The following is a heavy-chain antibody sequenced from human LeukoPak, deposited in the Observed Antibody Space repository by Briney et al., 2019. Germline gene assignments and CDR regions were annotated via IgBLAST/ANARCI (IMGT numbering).Heavy chain of an antibody. V-gene: IGHV4-39*07. J-gene: IGHJ4*01. CDR2: MSYSGKI. Sequence: SETLSLTCAISGDSITKKNFFWGWIRQPPGKGLEWIVSMSYSGKIYYNPSLKSRVSISIDTSKNQLSLKLNSVTAADTAMYHCARDRDVDDFDYWGRGTLVIVSS. CDR3: ARDRDVDDFDY. CDR1: GDSITKKNFF. D-gene: IGHD2-15*01.